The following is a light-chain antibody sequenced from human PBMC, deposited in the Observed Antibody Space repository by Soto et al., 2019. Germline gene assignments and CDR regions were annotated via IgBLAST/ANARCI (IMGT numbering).Light chain of an antibody. V-gene: IGLV2-11*01. J-gene: IGLJ1*01. CDR3: CSYAGSYTYV. Sequence: QFALTPPREVFGAPGQAVTIYCTGTSSDVGGYNYVSWYQQHPGKAPKLMIYDVSKRPSGVPDRFSGSKSGNTASLTISGLQAEDEADYYCCSYAGSYTYVFGTGTKVTVL. CDR2: DVS. CDR1: SSDVGGYNY.